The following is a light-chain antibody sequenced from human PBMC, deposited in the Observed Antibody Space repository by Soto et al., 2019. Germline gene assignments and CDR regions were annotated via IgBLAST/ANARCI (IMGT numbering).Light chain of an antibody. CDR1: QGIGND. Sequence: DIQMTQSPSSLSASVGDRVTITCRASQGIGNDLGWYQQKPGKAPKRLIYDASSLQSGVPSRFSVSVSGTEFTLTISCLQPEDFATYYCLQHNAYPYTFGQGTKLEIK. V-gene: IGKV1-17*01. J-gene: IGKJ2*01. CDR2: DAS. CDR3: LQHNAYPYT.